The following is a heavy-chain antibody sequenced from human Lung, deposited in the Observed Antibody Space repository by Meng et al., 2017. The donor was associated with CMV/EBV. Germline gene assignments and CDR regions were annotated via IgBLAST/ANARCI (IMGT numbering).Heavy chain of an antibody. V-gene: IGHV3-30*02. Sequence: GESLKISCTASGFYFSDYGMHWVRQAPGKGLEWVTFIHYDESDKYYTDSVKGRFTISRDNSKKTLYLQMNSLRAEDTAVYYCARSYNGKYYPPYYYYYYVMNVWGQGXTVTVSS. CDR3: ARSYNGKYYPPYYYYYYVMNV. J-gene: IGHJ6*02. CDR2: IHYDESDK. CDR1: GFYFSDYG. D-gene: IGHD1-26*01.